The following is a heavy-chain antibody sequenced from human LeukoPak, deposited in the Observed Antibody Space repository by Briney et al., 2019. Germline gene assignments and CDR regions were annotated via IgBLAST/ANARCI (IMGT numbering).Heavy chain of an antibody. Sequence: GGSLRLSCAASGSSFSEFYMTWIRQAPGKGLEWVSYIEGSGQYTKYADSVRGRFTISRDNAKNSLYLQMRSLRVEDTAVYYCARFGYLSAYADFWGQGILVTVSS. V-gene: IGHV3-11*06. CDR2: IEGSGQYT. CDR3: ARFGYLSAYADF. J-gene: IGHJ4*02. D-gene: IGHD2-15*01. CDR1: GSSFSEFY.